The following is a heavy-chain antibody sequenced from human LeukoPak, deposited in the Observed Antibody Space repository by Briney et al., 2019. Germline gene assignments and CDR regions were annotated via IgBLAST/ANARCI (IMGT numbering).Heavy chain of an antibody. D-gene: IGHD3-3*01. V-gene: IGHV3-11*01. CDR3: ARGVGYYDFWSGHASLAFDI. CDR2: ISSSGSTI. CDR1: GFTFSDYY. Sequence: GGSLRLSCAASGFTFSDYYMSWISQAPGKGLEWVSSISSSGSTIYYADSVKGRFTISRDNAKNSLYLQMNSLRAEDTAVYYCARGVGYYDFWSGHASLAFDIWGQGTMVTVSS. J-gene: IGHJ3*02.